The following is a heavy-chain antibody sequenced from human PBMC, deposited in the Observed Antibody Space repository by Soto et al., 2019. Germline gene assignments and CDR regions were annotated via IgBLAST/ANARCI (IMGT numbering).Heavy chain of an antibody. V-gene: IGHV3-23*01. Sequence: EVQLLESGGGLVQPGGSLRLSCAVSGFSFYNYAMSWVRQAPGKGLEWVSAISGSGGSTYYADSVKGRLTISRDNSKNTLYLQMNILRVEDTAVYYCAKCGGGFSWFDPWGQGTLVTVSS. J-gene: IGHJ5*02. CDR1: GFSFYNYA. CDR2: ISGSGGST. CDR3: AKCGGGFSWFDP. D-gene: IGHD2-21*01.